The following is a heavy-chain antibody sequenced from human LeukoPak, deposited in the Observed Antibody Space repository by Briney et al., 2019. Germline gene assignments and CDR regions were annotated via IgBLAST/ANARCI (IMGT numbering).Heavy chain of an antibody. CDR2: INHSGST. V-gene: IGHV4-34*01. D-gene: IGHD2-15*01. Sequence: SETLSLTCAVYGGSFSGYYWSWIRQPPGKGLEWIGEINHSGSTNYNPSLKSRVTISVDTSKNQFSLKLRTVTAADTAVYYCARVTGYVIEDNFDYWGQGTLVTVSS. CDR1: GGSFSGYY. J-gene: IGHJ4*02. CDR3: ARVTGYVIEDNFDY.